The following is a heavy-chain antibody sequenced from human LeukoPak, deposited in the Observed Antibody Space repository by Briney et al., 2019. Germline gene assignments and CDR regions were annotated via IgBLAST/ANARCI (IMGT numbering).Heavy chain of an antibody. Sequence: GRSLRLSCATSGFTFSNYAIHWVRQAPGKGLEWVADISFDGDNEYYADSVRGRFMIARDNSKNTVYFQMNSLTIEDTAVYYCAREPSGNFGQLVSSAEYFQHWGQGTRVTVSS. CDR3: AREPSGNFGQLVSSAEYFQH. J-gene: IGHJ1*01. D-gene: IGHD5/OR15-5a*01. CDR2: ISFDGDNE. V-gene: IGHV3-30-3*01. CDR1: GFTFSNYA.